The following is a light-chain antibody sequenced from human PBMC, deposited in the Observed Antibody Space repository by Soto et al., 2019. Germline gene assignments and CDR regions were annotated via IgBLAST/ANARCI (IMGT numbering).Light chain of an antibody. V-gene: IGKV1D-8*01. CDR2: AAS. CDR1: QGISSY. CDR3: QQYYSFPWT. J-gene: IGKJ1*01. Sequence: VIWMTQSPSLLSASTGDRVTISWRMSQGISSYLDCYQQKPGKDPELLIYAASTLQSGVPSRFSGSGSGTDFTLTISCLQSEDFATSYCQQYYSFPWTFGQGTKVEI.